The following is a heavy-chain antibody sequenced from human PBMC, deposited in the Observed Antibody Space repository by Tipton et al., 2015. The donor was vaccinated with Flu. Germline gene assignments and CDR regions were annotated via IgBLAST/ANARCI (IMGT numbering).Heavy chain of an antibody. CDR2: IYSSGST. D-gene: IGHD3-3*01. CDR3: ARDWSGYYLYYFDH. Sequence: PGLVKPSETLSLMCPVSGDSIGRGYYWSWIRQPAGKGLEWIGHIYSSGSTNYNPSLKSRGTISVDTSKNQLSLRLNSVTAADTAVYYYARDWSGYYLYYFDHWGQGTLVTVSS. V-gene: IGHV4-61*02. J-gene: IGHJ4*02. CDR1: GDSIGRGYY.